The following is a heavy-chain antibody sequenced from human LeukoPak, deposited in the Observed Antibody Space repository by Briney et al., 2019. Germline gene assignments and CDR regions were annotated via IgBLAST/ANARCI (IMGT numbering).Heavy chain of an antibody. Sequence: GGSLRLSCAASGFTFSSYTMNWVRQAPGKGLEWVSSISSSSSYIYYADSVKGRFTISRDNAKNSLYLQMNSLRAEDTAVYYCARDKIPLDFYDSSGPSYYFDYWGQGTLVTVSS. D-gene: IGHD3-22*01. V-gene: IGHV3-21*01. CDR2: ISSSSSYI. CDR1: GFTFSSYT. J-gene: IGHJ4*02. CDR3: ARDKIPLDFYDSSGPSYYFDY.